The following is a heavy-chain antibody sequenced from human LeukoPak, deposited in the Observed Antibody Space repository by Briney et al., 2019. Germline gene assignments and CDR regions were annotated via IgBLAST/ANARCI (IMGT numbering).Heavy chain of an antibody. CDR3: ARALGRTFSGPFDY. CDR1: GFTFSSYA. CDR2: ISYDGSNK. D-gene: IGHD6-25*01. J-gene: IGHJ4*02. Sequence: GGSLRLSCAASGFTFSSYAMHWVRQAPGKGLEWVSVISYDGSNKYYADSVKGRFTISRDNSKNTLYLQMNSLRAEDTAVYYCARALGRTFSGPFDYWGQGTLVTVSS. V-gene: IGHV3-30*04.